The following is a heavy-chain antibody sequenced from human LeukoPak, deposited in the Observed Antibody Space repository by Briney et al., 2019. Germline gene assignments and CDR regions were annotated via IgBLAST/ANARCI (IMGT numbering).Heavy chain of an antibody. J-gene: IGHJ5*02. CDR2: ISYDGSNK. Sequence: RRSLRLSCAASGFTFSSYAMHWVRQAPGKGLEWVAVISYDGSNKYYADSVKGRLTISRDNSKNTLYLQMNSLRAEDTAVYYCAGQVLEWSGGWFDPWGQGTLVTVSS. D-gene: IGHD3-3*01. V-gene: IGHV3-30-3*01. CDR1: GFTFSSYA. CDR3: AGQVLEWSGGWFDP.